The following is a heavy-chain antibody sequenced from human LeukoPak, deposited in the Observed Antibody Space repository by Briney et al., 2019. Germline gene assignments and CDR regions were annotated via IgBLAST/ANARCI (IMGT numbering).Heavy chain of an antibody. CDR2: IYTSGST. CDR3: AREPRERYCSSTSCPWGAFDI. V-gene: IGHV4-61*02. CDR1: GGSISSGSYY. J-gene: IGHJ3*02. Sequence: SETLSLTCTVSGGSISSGSYYWSWIRQPAGKGLEWIGRIYTSGSTNYNPSLKSRVTISVDTSKNQFSLKLSSVTAADTAVYYCAREPRERYCSSTSCPWGAFDIWGQGTMVTVSS. D-gene: IGHD2-2*01.